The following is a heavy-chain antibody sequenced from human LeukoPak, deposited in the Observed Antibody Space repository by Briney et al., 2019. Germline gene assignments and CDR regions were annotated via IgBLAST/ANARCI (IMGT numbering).Heavy chain of an antibody. CDR3: ARVTNYYDTIGYNYYFDY. V-gene: IGHV4-31*03. D-gene: IGHD3-22*01. J-gene: IGHJ4*02. Sequence: SETLSLTCTVSGGSISSGGYYWRWIRQHPGKGLEWIGYIYYSGNTYYNPSLKGRVTISRDTSKNQFSLKLSSVTAADTAVYYCARVTNYYDTIGYNYYFDYWGQGTLVTVSS. CDR1: GGSISSGGYY. CDR2: IYYSGNT.